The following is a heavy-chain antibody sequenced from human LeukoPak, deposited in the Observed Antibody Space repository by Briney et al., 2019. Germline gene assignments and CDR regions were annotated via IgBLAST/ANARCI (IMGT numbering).Heavy chain of an antibody. D-gene: IGHD3-22*01. CDR2: MNPNSGNT. CDR1: GYTFTSDD. CDR3: ARWLYYYDSSGYGDDAFDI. V-gene: IGHV1-8*01. Sequence: GASVKVSCKASGYTFTSDDINWVRQATGQGLEWMGWMNPNSGNTGYAQKFQGRVTMTRNTSISTAYMELSSLRSEDTAVYYCARWLYYYDSSGYGDDAFDIWGQGTMVTVSS. J-gene: IGHJ3*02.